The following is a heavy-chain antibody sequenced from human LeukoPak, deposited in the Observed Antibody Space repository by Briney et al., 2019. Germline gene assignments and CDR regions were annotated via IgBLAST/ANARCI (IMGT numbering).Heavy chain of an antibody. V-gene: IGHV4-39*01. CDR1: GGSISSSSYY. J-gene: IGHJ4*02. CDR2: IYYSGST. Sequence: PSETLSHTCTVSGGSISSSSYYWGWIRQPPGKGPEWIGSIYYSGSTYYNPSLKSRVTISVDTSKNQFSLKLSSVTAADTAVYYCARHPGLDYWGQGTLVTVSS. CDR3: ARHPGLDY.